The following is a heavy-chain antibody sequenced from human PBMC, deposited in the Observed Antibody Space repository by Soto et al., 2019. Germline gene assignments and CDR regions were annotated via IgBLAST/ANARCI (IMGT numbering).Heavy chain of an antibody. CDR1: GFTFSTYA. CDR2: MSYDGSNK. D-gene: IGHD3-16*01. CDR3: ARDGGAY. J-gene: IGHJ4*02. Sequence: QVQLVESGGGVVQPGRSLRLSCAASGFTFSTYAMHWVRRAPGKGLEWMAVMSYDGSNKYYADSVKGRFTISRDNSKNTLYLQMNCLRPEDTALYYCARDGGAYWGQGTLVIVSS. V-gene: IGHV3-30-3*01.